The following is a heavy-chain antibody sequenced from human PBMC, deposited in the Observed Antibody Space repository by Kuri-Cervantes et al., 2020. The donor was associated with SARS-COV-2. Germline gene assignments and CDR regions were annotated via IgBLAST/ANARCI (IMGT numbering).Heavy chain of an antibody. D-gene: IGHD3-10*01. J-gene: IGHJ4*02. CDR2: ITDDGGST. V-gene: IGHV3-23*01. Sequence: GESLKISCAASGITFSSYAMSWVRQAPGKGLEWVSAITDDGGSTYHADSVKGRFTISRDNTKTTLFLQMNSLRAEDTAVYHCVKGSAASRPSYFDSWGQGTLVTVSS. CDR3: VKGSAASRPSYFDS. CDR1: GITFSSYA.